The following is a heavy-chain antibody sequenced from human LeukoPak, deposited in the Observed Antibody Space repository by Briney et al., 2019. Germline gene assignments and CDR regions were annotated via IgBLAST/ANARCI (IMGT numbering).Heavy chain of an antibody. D-gene: IGHD2-2*01. CDR3: ARAYCSSTSCYSPFDY. CDR1: GYTFTSYY. V-gene: IGHV1-46*01. J-gene: IGHJ4*02. CDR2: INPSGGST. Sequence: ASVKVSCKASGYTFTSYYMHWVRQAPGQGLEWMGIINPSGGSTSYAQKFQGRVTMTRDMSTSTVYMELSSLRSGDTAVYYCARAYCSSTSCYSPFDYWGQGTLVTVSS.